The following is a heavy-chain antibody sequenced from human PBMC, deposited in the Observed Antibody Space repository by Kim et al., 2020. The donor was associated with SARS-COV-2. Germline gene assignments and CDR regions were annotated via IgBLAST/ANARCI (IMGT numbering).Heavy chain of an antibody. Sequence: GGSLRLSCAASGFIFRTYSMNWVRQAPGKGLEWVSSITSGSRSIYYADSVKGRFAISRDNAKNSLYLQMSSLRAEDTAVYYCARVYDILTGYPSDYWGQGTLVTVSS. CDR1: GFIFRTYS. CDR2: ITSGSRSI. J-gene: IGHJ4*02. V-gene: IGHV3-21*01. D-gene: IGHD3-9*01. CDR3: ARVYDILTGYPSDY.